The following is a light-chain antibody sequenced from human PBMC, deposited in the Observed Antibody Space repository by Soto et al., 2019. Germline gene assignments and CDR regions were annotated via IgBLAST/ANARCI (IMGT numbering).Light chain of an antibody. CDR1: QSVSSH. Sequence: ERVLTQSPATLSVSPGERATLSCRASQSVSSHLAWYQQKPGQAPRLVIYDASTRATGIPARFSGSGSGTEFTLTISSLLSEDFAVYYCHQYDDWPQTFGQGTKVEIK. J-gene: IGKJ1*01. V-gene: IGKV3-15*01. CDR3: HQYDDWPQT. CDR2: DAS.